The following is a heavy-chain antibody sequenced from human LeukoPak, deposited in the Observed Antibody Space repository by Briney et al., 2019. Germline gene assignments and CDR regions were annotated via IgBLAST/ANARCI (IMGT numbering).Heavy chain of an antibody. V-gene: IGHV4-34*01. Sequence: SETLSLTCTVSGGSITGYYWSWIRQPPGKGLEWIGEINHSGSTNYNASLKSRVTISVDTPKNQFSLKLSSVTAADTAVYYCAREEDCSGGICYLGNAFDIWGQGTMVTVSS. D-gene: IGHD2-15*01. CDR1: GGSITGYY. CDR3: AREEDCSGGICYLGNAFDI. CDR2: INHSGST. J-gene: IGHJ3*02.